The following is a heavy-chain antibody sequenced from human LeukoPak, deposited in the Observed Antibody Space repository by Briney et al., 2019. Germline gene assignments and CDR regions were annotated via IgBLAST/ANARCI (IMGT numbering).Heavy chain of an antibody. J-gene: IGHJ6*02. V-gene: IGHV3-30-3*01. CDR3: ERDEYYGSGNYYYYYYGMDV. CDR1: GFTFSSYA. D-gene: IGHD3-10*01. Sequence: PGGSLRLSCAASGFTFSSYAMNWVRQAPGKGLEWVAVISYDGSNKYYADSVKGRFTISRDNSKNTLYLQMNSLRAEDTAVYYCERDEYYGSGNYYYYYYGMDVWGQGTTVTVSS. CDR2: ISYDGSNK.